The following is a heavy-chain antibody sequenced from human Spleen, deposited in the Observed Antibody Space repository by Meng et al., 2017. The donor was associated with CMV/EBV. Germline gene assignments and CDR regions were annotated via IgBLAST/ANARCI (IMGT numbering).Heavy chain of an antibody. CDR3: VLPDYGDYVSDF. D-gene: IGHD4-17*01. CDR2: INPKSGDT. V-gene: IGHV1-2*02. CDR1: GYAFTGYY. J-gene: IGHJ4*02. Sequence: ASVKVSCKASGYAFTGYYVHWVRQAPGQGLEWMGWINPKSGDTNYAQQFQGRVTLTRDTSIRTAYMEVSRLTSDDRAVYYCVLPDYGDYVSDFWGQGTLVTVSS.